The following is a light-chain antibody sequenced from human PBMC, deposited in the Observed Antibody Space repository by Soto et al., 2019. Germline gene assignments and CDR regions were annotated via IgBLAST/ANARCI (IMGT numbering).Light chain of an antibody. CDR2: LGS. Sequence: MTQSPLSLPATPGEPASISCRSSQSLLHSNGYNYLDWYLQKPGQSPQLLIYLGSNRASGVPDRFSGSGSGTDFTLKISRVEAEDVGVYYCMQALQTPRTFGQGTRLEIK. J-gene: IGKJ5*01. V-gene: IGKV2-28*01. CDR3: MQALQTPRT. CDR1: QSLLHSNGYNY.